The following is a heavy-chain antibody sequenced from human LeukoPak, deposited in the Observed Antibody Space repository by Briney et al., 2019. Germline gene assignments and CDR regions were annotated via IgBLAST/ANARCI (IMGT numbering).Heavy chain of an antibody. D-gene: IGHD1-26*01. CDR3: ARAGVGATRFDP. Sequence: ASVKVSCKVSGYTLTELSMHWVRQAPGKGLEWMGGFDPEDGETIYAQKFQGRVTMTEDTSTDTAYMELRSLRSDDTAVYYCARAGVGATRFDPWGQGTLVTVSS. CDR1: GYTLTELS. V-gene: IGHV1-24*01. CDR2: FDPEDGET. J-gene: IGHJ5*02.